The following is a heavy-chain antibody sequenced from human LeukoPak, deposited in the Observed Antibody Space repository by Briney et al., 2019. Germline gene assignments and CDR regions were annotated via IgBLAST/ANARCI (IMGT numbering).Heavy chain of an antibody. J-gene: IGHJ4*02. CDR1: GGSFSGYY. CDR3: ARGKGWIQLWFDFDY. Sequence: SETLSLTCAAYGGSFSGYYWSWIRQPPGKGLEWIGEINHSGSTNYNPSLKSRVTISVDTSKNQFSLKLSSVTAADTAVYYCARGKGWIQLWFDFDYWGQGTLVTVSS. CDR2: INHSGST. D-gene: IGHD5-18*01. V-gene: IGHV4-34*01.